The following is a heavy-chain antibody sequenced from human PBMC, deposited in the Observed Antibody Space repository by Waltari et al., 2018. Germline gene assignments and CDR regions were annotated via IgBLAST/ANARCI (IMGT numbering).Heavy chain of an antibody. J-gene: IGHJ6*03. D-gene: IGHD2-15*01. CDR3: ARDIVGGGLDYYYMDV. CDR1: GGSISSGDYY. CDR2: IYYSGST. V-gene: IGHV4-30-4*08. Sequence: QVQLQESGPGLVKPSQTLSLTCTVAGGSISSGDYYWSWIRQPPGKGLEWIGYIYYSGSTYYTPALKSRFTISVDTSKNQSSLQLSSVPAADTAVYYCARDIVGGGLDYYYMDVWGKGTTVTVSS.